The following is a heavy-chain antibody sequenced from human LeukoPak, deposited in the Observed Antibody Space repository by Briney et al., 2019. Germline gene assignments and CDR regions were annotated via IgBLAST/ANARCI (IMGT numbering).Heavy chain of an antibody. CDR1: GYTFPTYG. D-gene: IGHD3-3*01. V-gene: IGHV1-18*01. Sequence: GASVKVSCKASGYTFPTYGISWVRQAPGQGLEWMGWINGYNGDTNYAQKFQDRVTMTTDTSTSTAHMELRSLRSDDTAVYYCARAGGRIYYMDVWGKGTTVTVSS. J-gene: IGHJ6*03. CDR2: INGYNGDT. CDR3: ARAGGRIYYMDV.